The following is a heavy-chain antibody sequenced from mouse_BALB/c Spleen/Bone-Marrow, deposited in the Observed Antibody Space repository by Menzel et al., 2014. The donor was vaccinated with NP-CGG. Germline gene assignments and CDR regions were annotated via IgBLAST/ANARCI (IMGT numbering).Heavy chain of an antibody. CDR3: ARSEATMILAY. CDR1: GYTFTSYW. D-gene: IGHD2-4*01. V-gene: IGHV1-87*01. CDR2: IYPGDGDT. J-gene: IGHJ3*01. Sequence: QVQLQQSGAELARPGASVKLSCKASGYTFTSYWMQWVKQRPGQGLVWIGAIYPGDGDTRYTQKFKGKATLTADKSSSTAYMQLSSLASEDSAVYYCARSEATMILAYWGQGTLVTVSA.